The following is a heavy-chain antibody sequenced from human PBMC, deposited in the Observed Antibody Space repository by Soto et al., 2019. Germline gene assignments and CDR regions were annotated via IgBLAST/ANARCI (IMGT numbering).Heavy chain of an antibody. CDR1: GGSINNYY. CDR3: GIFMGNSVATPYFDC. V-gene: IGHV4-59*01. Sequence: QVQLQASGPGLVKPSETLSLTCTVSGGSINNYYWSWIRQPPVKGLEWIGYIYYRGSTNYNPALKSRIAISVDTSKKQFSLKLSSVTTADTAVYDCGIFMGNSVATPYFDCWGQGTLVTVSS. CDR2: IYYRGST. D-gene: IGHD5-12*01. J-gene: IGHJ4*02.